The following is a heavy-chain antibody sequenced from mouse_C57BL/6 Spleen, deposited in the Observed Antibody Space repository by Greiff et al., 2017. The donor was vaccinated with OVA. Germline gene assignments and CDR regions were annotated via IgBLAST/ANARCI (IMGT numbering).Heavy chain of an antibody. CDR2: IRNKANGYTT. V-gene: IGHV7-3*01. D-gene: IGHD4-1*01. Sequence: EVKLMESGGGLVQPGGSLSLSCAASGFTFTDYYMSWVRQPPGKALEWLGFIRNKANGYTTESRASVKGRFTISRDNSQSILYLQMNALRAEDSATYYCARYSWEGGFFDYWGQGTTLTVSS. CDR1: GFTFTDYY. CDR3: ARYSWEGGFFDY. J-gene: IGHJ2*01.